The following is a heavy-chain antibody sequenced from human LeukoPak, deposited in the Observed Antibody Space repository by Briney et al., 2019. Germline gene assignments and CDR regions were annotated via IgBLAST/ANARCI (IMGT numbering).Heavy chain of an antibody. CDR1: GFTFSSYW. CDR3: ARDGYSFGRDFDY. CDR2: IKGDGSST. V-gene: IGHV3-74*01. D-gene: IGHD5-18*01. J-gene: IGHJ4*02. Sequence: GGSLRLSCAASGFTFSSYWMHWVRHTPGKGLVWVSRIKGDGSSTSYADSVKGRFTISRDNAKNTLYLQMNSLRAEDTAVYYCARDGYSFGRDFDYWGQGTLVTVSS.